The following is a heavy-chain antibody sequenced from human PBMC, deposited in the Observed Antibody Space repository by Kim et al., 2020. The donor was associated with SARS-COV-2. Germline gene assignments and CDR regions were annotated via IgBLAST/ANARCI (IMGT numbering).Heavy chain of an antibody. CDR3: ARVGGSYVPFDY. J-gene: IGHJ4*02. V-gene: IGHV3-33*01. Sequence: YADSVKGRFTISRDNSKNTLYLQMNSLRAEDTAVYYCARVGGSYVPFDYWGQGTLVTVSS. D-gene: IGHD1-26*01.